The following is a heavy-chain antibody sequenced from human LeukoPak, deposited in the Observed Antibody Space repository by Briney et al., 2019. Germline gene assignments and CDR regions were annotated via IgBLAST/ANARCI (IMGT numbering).Heavy chain of an antibody. D-gene: IGHD3-3*01. V-gene: IGHV4-61*01. J-gene: IGHJ3*02. Sequence: PSETLSLTCAVSGGSISSSSYYWSWIRQPPGKGLEWIGYIYYSGSTNYNPSLKSRVTISVDTSKNQFSLKLSSVTAADTAVYYCARRNDFWSGNDAFDIWGQGTMVTVSS. CDR1: GGSISSSSYY. CDR3: ARRNDFWSGNDAFDI. CDR2: IYYSGST.